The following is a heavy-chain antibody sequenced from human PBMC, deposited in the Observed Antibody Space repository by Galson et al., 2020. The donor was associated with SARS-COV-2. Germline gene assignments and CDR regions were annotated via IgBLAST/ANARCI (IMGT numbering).Heavy chain of an antibody. D-gene: IGHD1-26*01. CDR3: AREGIVGATTGMDV. CDR1: GFTFSSYG. CDR2: IWYDGSNK. J-gene: IGHJ6*02. Sequence: GESLKILCAAPGFTFSSYGMHWVRQAPGKGLEWVAVIWYDGSNKYYADSVKGRFTISRDNSKNTLYLQRNSLRAEDTAVYYCAREGIVGATTGMDVWGQGATVTVSS. V-gene: IGHV3-33*01.